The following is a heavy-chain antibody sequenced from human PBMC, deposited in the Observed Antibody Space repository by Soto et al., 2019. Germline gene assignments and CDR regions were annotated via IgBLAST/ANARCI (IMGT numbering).Heavy chain of an antibody. Sequence: GESLKISCKGSGYSFTSYWISWVRQMPGKGLEWMGRIDPSDSYTNYSPSFQGHVTISADKSISTAYLQWSSLKASDTAMYYCARHRPLNYYDSSGYGDYFDYWGQGTLVTVSS. CDR3: ARHRPLNYYDSSGYGDYFDY. V-gene: IGHV5-10-1*01. D-gene: IGHD3-22*01. CDR1: GYSFTSYW. J-gene: IGHJ4*02. CDR2: IDPSDSYT.